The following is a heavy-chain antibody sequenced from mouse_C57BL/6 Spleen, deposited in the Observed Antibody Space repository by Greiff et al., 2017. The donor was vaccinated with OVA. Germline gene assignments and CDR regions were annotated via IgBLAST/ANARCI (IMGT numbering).Heavy chain of an antibody. Sequence: QVQLKESGPGLVAPSQSLSITCTVSGFSLTSYGVHWVRQPPGKGLEWLVVIWSDGSTTYNSALKSRLSISKDNSKSQVFLKMNSLQTDDTAMYYCARHTLTGTGAMDYWGQGTSVTVSS. CDR3: ARHTLTGTGAMDY. J-gene: IGHJ4*01. CDR1: GFSLTSYG. V-gene: IGHV2-6-1*01. D-gene: IGHD4-1*01. CDR2: IWSDGST.